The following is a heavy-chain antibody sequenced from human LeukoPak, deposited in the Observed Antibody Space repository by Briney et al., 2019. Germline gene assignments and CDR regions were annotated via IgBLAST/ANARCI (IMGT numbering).Heavy chain of an antibody. CDR3: ARGTGYGSGSYYYYFDY. D-gene: IGHD3-10*01. CDR1: GASISSYV. V-gene: IGHV4-59*01. Sequence: SETLSLTCTVSGASISSYVWSWIRQPPGKGLEWIGYIYYSGSTNYNPSRKSRVTISVDTSKNQFSLKLSSVTAADTAVYYCARGTGYGSGSYYYYFDYWGQGTLVTVSS. J-gene: IGHJ4*02. CDR2: IYYSGST.